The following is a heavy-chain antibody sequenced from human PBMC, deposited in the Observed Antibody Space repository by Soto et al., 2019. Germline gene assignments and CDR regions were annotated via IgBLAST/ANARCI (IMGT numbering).Heavy chain of an antibody. CDR2: IIPIFTTT. CDR1: GGTFSNHA. CDR3: AREVAADGTFREDVFDI. Sequence: QVHLVQSGAEVKKPGSSVKVSYKASGGTFSNHAIKWVRQAPGQGLEWMGRIIPIFTTTNYAQKFQGRVTITADESTITNYMEMSSMKHDDTAVYYCAREVAADGTFREDVFDIWGQGTLVTVSS. D-gene: IGHD6-13*01. V-gene: IGHV1-69*12. J-gene: IGHJ3*02.